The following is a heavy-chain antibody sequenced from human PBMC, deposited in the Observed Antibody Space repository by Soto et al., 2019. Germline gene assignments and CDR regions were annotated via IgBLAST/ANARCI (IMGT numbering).Heavy chain of an antibody. CDR2: IYYSGST. CDR3: ARSPYYYGSGSYYNFGWFDP. CDR1: GGSISSSSYY. J-gene: IGHJ5*02. D-gene: IGHD3-10*01. Sequence: QLQLQESGPGLVKPSETLSLTCTVSGGSISSSSYYWGWIRQPPGKGLEWIGSIYYSGSTYYNPSLKSRVTISVDTSKNQFSLKLSSVTAADTAVYYCARSPYYYGSGSYYNFGWFDPWGQGTLVTVSS. V-gene: IGHV4-39*01.